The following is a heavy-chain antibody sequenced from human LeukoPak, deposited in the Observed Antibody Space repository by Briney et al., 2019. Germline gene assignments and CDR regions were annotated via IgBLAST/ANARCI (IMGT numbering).Heavy chain of an antibody. V-gene: IGHV4-34*01. Sequence: SETLSLTCAVYGGSFSGYYWSWIRQPPGKGLEWIGEINHSGSTNYNPSLKSRVTISVDTTKNQFSLKLSSVTAADTAVYYCARRVGYGDYVSKFDYWGQGTLVTVSS. CDR3: ARRVGYGDYVSKFDY. D-gene: IGHD4-17*01. CDR1: GGSFSGYY. CDR2: INHSGST. J-gene: IGHJ4*02.